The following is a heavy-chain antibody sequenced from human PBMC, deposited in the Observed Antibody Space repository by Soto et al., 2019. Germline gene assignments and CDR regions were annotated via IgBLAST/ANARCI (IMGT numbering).Heavy chain of an antibody. Sequence: ASVKVSCKASGCTFTGYYMHWVRQAPGQGLEWMGWINPNSGGTNYAQKFQGWVTMTRDTSISTAYMELSRLRSDDTAVYYCARDLYYYDNSGYYHWFDPWGQGTLVTVSS. CDR1: GCTFTGYY. V-gene: IGHV1-2*04. CDR2: INPNSGGT. J-gene: IGHJ5*02. CDR3: ARDLYYYDNSGYYHWFDP. D-gene: IGHD3-22*01.